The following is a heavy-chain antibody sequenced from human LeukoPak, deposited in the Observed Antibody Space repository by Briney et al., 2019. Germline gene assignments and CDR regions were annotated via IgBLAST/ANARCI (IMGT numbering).Heavy chain of an antibody. V-gene: IGHV5-51*01. Sequence: GESLKISCKGSGYNFTIYWIGWVRQMPGKGLEWMGIIYPGDSDTRYSPSFQGQVTISADKSISTAYLQWSSLKASDTAMYYCARRITMVRGRYYFDYWGQGTLVTVSS. J-gene: IGHJ4*02. CDR2: IYPGDSDT. CDR1: GYNFTIYW. CDR3: ARRITMVRGRYYFDY. D-gene: IGHD3-10*01.